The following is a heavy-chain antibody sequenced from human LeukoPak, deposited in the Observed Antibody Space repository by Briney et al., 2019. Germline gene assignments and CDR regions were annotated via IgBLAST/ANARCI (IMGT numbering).Heavy chain of an antibody. D-gene: IGHD4-17*01. CDR3: AKGTILETVTTLDY. CDR2: ISGSGGST. V-gene: IGHV3-23*01. Sequence: GGSLRLSCAASGFTFSSYAMSWVRQAPGKGLEWVSAISGSGGSTYYADSVKGRFTISRDNSKNTLYLQMNSLRAEDTAVYYCAKGTILETVTTLDYWGQGTLVTVSS. CDR1: GFTFSSYA. J-gene: IGHJ4*02.